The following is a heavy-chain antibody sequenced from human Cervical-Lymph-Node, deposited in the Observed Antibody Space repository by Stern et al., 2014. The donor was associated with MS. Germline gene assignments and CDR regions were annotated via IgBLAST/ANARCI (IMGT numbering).Heavy chain of an antibody. CDR1: GYTFTSYY. D-gene: IGHD5-12*01. CDR3: ARDRATPAPDWYFDL. Sequence: VQLVESGAEVKKPGASVKVSCKASGYTFTSYYMHWVRQAPGQGLEWMGLINPSGGSTSYAQKFQGRVTMTRDTSTSTVYMELSSLRSEDTAVYYCARDRATPAPDWYFDLWGRGTLVPVSS. CDR2: INPSGGST. J-gene: IGHJ2*01. V-gene: IGHV1-46*01.